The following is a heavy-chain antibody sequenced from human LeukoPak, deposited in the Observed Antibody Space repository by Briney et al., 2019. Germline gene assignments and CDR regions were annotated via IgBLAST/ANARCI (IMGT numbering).Heavy chain of an antibody. CDR1: GGSISSSNW. V-gene: IGHV4-4*02. CDR3: ARLWFGALSTDDY. CDR2: IYHSGST. D-gene: IGHD3-10*01. Sequence: PSETLSLTCAVSGGSISSSNWWSWVRQPPGKGLEWIGEIYHSGSTNYNPSLKSRVTISVDTSKNQFSLKLSSVTAADTAVYYCARLWFGALSTDDYWGQGTLVTVSS. J-gene: IGHJ4*02.